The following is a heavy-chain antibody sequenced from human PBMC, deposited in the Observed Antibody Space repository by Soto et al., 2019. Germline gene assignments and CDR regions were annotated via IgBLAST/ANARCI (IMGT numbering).Heavy chain of an antibody. J-gene: IGHJ4*02. CDR2: IVVGSGNT. CDR1: GFTFTSSA. Sequence: WASVKVSCKASGFTFTSSAVQWVRQARGQRLEWIGWIVVGSGNTNYAQKFQERVTITRDMSTSTAYMELSSLRSEDTAVYYCAAFLPKQQLVSFDYWGQGTLVTVSS. D-gene: IGHD6-13*01. V-gene: IGHV1-58*01. CDR3: AAFLPKQQLVSFDY.